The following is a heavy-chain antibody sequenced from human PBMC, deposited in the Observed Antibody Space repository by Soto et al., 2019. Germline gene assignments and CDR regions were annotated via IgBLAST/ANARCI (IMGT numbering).Heavy chain of an antibody. J-gene: IGHJ5*02. CDR3: ARVLRGWFDP. CDR2: ISHSGIT. CDR1: GGSITSANW. V-gene: IGHV4-4*02. Sequence: LSLTCAVSGGSITSANWWTWVRQPPGGGLEWIGEISHSGITNYKASLKSRVTMSVDKTKNDVSLKLTSVTAADTAVYYCARVLRGWFDPWGQGTPVTV.